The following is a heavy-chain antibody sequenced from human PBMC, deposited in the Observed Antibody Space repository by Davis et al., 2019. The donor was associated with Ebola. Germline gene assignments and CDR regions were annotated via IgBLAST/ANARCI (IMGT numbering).Heavy chain of an antibody. CDR1: GGSISSYY. Sequence: SETLSLTCTVSGGSISSYYWSWIRQPPGKGLEWIGEINHSGSTNYNPSLKSRVTISVDTSKNQFSLRLNTVTAADTAVYYCARHPGMDVWGKGTTVTVSS. J-gene: IGHJ6*04. CDR2: INHSGST. CDR3: ARHPGMDV. V-gene: IGHV4-34*01.